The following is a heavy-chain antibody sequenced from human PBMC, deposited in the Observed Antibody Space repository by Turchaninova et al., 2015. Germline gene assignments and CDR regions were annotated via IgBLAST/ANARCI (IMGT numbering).Heavy chain of an antibody. V-gene: IGHV4-39*01. CDR1: GGSLDNNISY. D-gene: IGHD2-21*02. CDR2: IDYRGNT. CDR3: ARHVTRSVFDY. Sequence: QLQLQESGPGLVKPSETLSPTCTVSGGSLDNNISYWAWVRQPPGKCLEWIGSIDYRGNTYDNPSLKSRLTISVDTSKSQFSLNLNSVTASDTAVYFCARHVTRSVFDYWGQGALVTVSS. J-gene: IGHJ4*02.